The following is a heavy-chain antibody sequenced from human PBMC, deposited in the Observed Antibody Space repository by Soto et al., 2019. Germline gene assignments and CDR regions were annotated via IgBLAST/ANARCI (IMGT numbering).Heavy chain of an antibody. D-gene: IGHD3-10*01. Sequence: GGSLRLSCAASGFTFSSYAMSWVRQAPGKGLEWVSGISGSGGSTYYADSVKGRFAISRDNSQNTLYLQMNSLRAEDTAVYYCAKDLRGYYYGSGSPPDFEYWGQGTLVTVSS. J-gene: IGHJ4*02. CDR3: AKDLRGYYYGSGSPPDFEY. CDR1: GFTFSSYA. V-gene: IGHV3-23*01. CDR2: ISGSGGST.